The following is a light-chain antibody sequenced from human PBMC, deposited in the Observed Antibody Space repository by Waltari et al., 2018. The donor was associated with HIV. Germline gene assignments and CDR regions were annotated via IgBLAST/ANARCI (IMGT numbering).Light chain of an antibody. Sequence: EIVLTQSPLSLPVTPGAPASISCRSNQSLLHSNGNNYLDWYVQKPGQSPPCLIYFGTVRASGVPDRFSGSESGTEFTLKISRVESEDVVVYYCMQPLEIPWTFVQWTKLEIK. CDR3: MQPLEIPWT. CDR1: QSLLHSNGNNY. J-gene: IGKJ1*01. CDR2: FGT. V-gene: IGKV2-28*01.